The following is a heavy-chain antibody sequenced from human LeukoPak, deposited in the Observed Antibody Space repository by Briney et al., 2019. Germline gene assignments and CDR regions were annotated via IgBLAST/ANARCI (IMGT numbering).Heavy chain of an antibody. CDR2: INHSAMS. CDR3: ARGERITMVRGLTVSRFDY. V-gene: IGHV4-34*01. J-gene: IGHJ4*02. Sequence: SETLSLTCAVYGGSFSGYYWTWIRQPPGKGLEWIGEINHSAMSAYDPSLKSRVIISEDTSKKQFSLKLSSVTAADTAVYFCARGERITMVRGLTVSRFDYRGQGTLVTVSS. CDR1: GGSFSGYY. D-gene: IGHD3-10*01.